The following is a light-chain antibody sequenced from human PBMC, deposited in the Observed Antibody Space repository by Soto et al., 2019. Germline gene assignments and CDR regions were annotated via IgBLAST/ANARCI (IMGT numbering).Light chain of an antibody. CDR1: QSVSSSY. J-gene: IGKJ2*01. CDR3: QQYGSSPYT. Sequence: EIVLTQSPATLSLSPGERATLSCGASQSVSSSYLVWYQQKPGLAPRLLIYDASSRATCIPDRFSGSGAGTDFNIPIRRLEPEDFAVDYCQQYGSSPYTFVQWTQLAIK. CDR2: DAS. V-gene: IGKV3D-20*01.